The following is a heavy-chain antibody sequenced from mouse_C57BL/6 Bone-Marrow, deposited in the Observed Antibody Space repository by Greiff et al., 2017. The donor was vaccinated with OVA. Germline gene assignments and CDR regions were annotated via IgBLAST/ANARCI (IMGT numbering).Heavy chain of an antibody. CDR3: ARCPITTVYWYFDV. J-gene: IGHJ1*03. D-gene: IGHD1-1*01. CDR1: GYTFTDYY. Sequence: EVKLMESGPVLVKPGASVKMSCKASGYTFTDYYMNWVKQSHGKSLEWIGVINPYNGGTSYNQKFKGKATLTVDKSSSTAYMELNSLTSEDSAVYYCARCPITTVYWYFDVWGTGTTVTVSS. CDR2: INPYNGGT. V-gene: IGHV1-19*01.